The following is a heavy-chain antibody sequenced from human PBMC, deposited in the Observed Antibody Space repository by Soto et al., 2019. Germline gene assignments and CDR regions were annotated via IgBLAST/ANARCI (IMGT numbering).Heavy chain of an antibody. Sequence: QVQLVESGGGVVQPGRSLRLSCAVSGFTFSSYAMHWVRQAPGKGLEWVALISYDGGNKYYADSVKGRFTISRDNSKNTLYLQLNSLRAVDTGVYYGARGSYCSGGSCYSKPDDCWGQGTLVTVSS. CDR2: ISYDGGNK. CDR1: GFTFSSYA. CDR3: ARGSYCSGGSCYSKPDDC. V-gene: IGHV3-30-3*01. J-gene: IGHJ4*02. D-gene: IGHD2-15*01.